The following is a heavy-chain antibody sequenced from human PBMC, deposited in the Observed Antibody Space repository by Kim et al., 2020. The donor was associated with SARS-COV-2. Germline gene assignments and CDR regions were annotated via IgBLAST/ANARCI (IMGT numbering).Heavy chain of an antibody. CDR1: GFTFSSYW. Sequence: GGSLRLSCAASGFTFSSYWMSWVRQAPGKGLEWVANIKQDGSEKFYVDSVKGRFSISRDNAKNSLYLQMNSLRADDTAVYFCARDALSRSVKDYYYGMDV. CDR3: ARDALSRSVKDYYYGMDV. CDR2: IKQDGSEK. J-gene: IGHJ6*01. V-gene: IGHV3-7*03. D-gene: IGHD3-10*01.